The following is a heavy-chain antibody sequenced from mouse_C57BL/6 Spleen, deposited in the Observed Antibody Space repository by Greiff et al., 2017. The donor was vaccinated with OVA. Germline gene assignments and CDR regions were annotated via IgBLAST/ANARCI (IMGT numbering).Heavy chain of an antibody. Sequence: VQLQQSGPELVKPGASVKMSCKASGYTFTDYNMHWVKQSHGESLEWIGYINPNNGGTSYNQKFKGKATLTVNKSSSTAYMELRSLTSEDSAVYYCARSLGRDWYFDVWGTGTTVTVSS. J-gene: IGHJ1*03. D-gene: IGHD4-1*01. CDR2: INPNNGGT. V-gene: IGHV1-22*01. CDR1: GYTFTDYN. CDR3: ARSLGRDWYFDV.